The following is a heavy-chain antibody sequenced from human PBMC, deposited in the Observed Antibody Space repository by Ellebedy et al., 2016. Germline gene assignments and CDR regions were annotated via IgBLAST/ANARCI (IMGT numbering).Heavy chain of an antibody. CDR1: GFTFRRYS. CDR2: ISSTSTYI. D-gene: IGHD1-14*01. Sequence: GGSLRLSCAASGFTFRRYSMNWVRQAPGKGLEWVSTISSTSTYIYYVDSVEGRFTISRDNARDSLSLQMNSLRAEDTAVYYCARYISLRDPGGFDFWGQGTLVTVSS. J-gene: IGHJ4*02. CDR3: ARYISLRDPGGFDF. V-gene: IGHV3-21*01.